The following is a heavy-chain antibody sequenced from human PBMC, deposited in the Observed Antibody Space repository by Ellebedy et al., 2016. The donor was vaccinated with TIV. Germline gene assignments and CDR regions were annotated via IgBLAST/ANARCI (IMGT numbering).Heavy chain of an antibody. D-gene: IGHD3/OR15-3a*01. V-gene: IGHV3-23*01. CDR1: GFTFSSYA. CDR3: ARRSTDFAFDS. CDR2: ISVDGGST. J-gene: IGHJ4*02. Sequence: PGGSLRLSCAASGFTFSSYAMSWVRRAPGKGLEWVSAISVDGGSTYYEDSVKGRFTISRDNSKNTRFLQMSSLRAEDTAVYFCARRSTDFAFDSWGQGTLVTVSS.